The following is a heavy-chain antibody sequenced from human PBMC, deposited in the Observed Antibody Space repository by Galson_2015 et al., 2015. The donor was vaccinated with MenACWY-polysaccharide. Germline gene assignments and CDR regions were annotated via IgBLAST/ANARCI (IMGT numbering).Heavy chain of an antibody. CDR2: MSYSGRG. V-gene: IGHV4-61*01. D-gene: IGHD1-26*01. CDR1: GGSVTSDNDY. CDR3: VREPTYSGSFDWFDP. J-gene: IGHJ5*02. Sequence: SETLSLTCTVSGGSVTSDNDYWGWLRQPPGKGLEWIGYMSYSGRGNSNTSLKSRVTVFIDTSKKQFSLRLTSVTAADTAMYYCVREPTYSGSFDWFDPWGQGTLVTVSS.